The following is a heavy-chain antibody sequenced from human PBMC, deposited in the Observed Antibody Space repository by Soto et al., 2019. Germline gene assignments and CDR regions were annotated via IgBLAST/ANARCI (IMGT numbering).Heavy chain of an antibody. D-gene: IGHD2-15*01. CDR1: GVSVSTSY. V-gene: IGHV4-59*02. CDR3: ARDWIVVSPTRDRDHYGVDG. J-gene: IGHJ6*02. CDR2: GCYSGHP. Sequence: LPLTCTISGVSVSTSYRSRIRQSPEKGLVWMGYGCYSGHPNDRPSLESQDTTAVMASKDCLSLKLKSPPAADTAVYYCARDWIVVSPTRDRDHYGVDGWGQGATVTASS.